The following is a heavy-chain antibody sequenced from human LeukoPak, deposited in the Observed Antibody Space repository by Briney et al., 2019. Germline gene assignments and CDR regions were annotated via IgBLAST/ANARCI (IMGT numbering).Heavy chain of an antibody. CDR3: AHPVCDILTGYYTKDY. CDR2: IYWDDDK. J-gene: IGHJ4*02. CDR1: GFSLSTSGVG. V-gene: IGHV2-5*02. Sequence: ESGPTLVKPTQTLTLTCTFSGFSLSTSGVGVGWIRQPPGKALEWLALIYWDDDKRYSPSLKSRLTITKDTSKNQVVLTMTNMDPVDTATYYCAHPVCDILTGYYTKDYWGQGTLVTVSS. D-gene: IGHD3-9*01.